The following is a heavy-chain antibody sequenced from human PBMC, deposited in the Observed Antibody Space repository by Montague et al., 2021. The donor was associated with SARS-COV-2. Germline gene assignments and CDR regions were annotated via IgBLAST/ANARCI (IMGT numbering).Heavy chain of an antibody. V-gene: IGHV3-21*01. CDR1: GFTFSNYF. CDR2: RSGSSTHK. CDR3: ARATLPSAITTMLGPNDY. Sequence: SLRLSCAASGFTFSNYFMNWVRQAPGQGLEWVSSRSGSSTHKYYSDSLKGRFTISRDNAKNSLYLQINSLRAEDTAVYYCARATLPSAITTMLGPNDYWGQGTLVTVSS. D-gene: IGHD3-22*01. J-gene: IGHJ4*02.